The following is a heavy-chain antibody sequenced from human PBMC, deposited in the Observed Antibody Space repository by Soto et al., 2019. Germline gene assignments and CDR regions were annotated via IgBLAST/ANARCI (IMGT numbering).Heavy chain of an antibody. CDR3: ARGRASRSYYLLDY. Sequence: GASVKVSCKASGDTVTTYDINWVRQATGHGLEWMGWINPNSGNIGYAQRFQGRVTMTRDTAIRTAYMEVSSLRSDDTAVYYCARGRASRSYYLLDYWGQGTLVTVSS. V-gene: IGHV1-8*01. CDR2: INPNSGNI. J-gene: IGHJ4*02. D-gene: IGHD3-10*01. CDR1: GDTVTTYD.